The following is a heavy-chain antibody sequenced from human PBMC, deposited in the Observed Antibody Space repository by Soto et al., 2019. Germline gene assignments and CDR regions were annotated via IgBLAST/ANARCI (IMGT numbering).Heavy chain of an antibody. CDR1: GFTFSSYW. CDR2: IRSKGDGETT. J-gene: IGHJ6*02. CDR3: TTDQAGGYFYYFGVVV. Sequence: PGGSLRLSCAASGFTFSSYWMSWVRRAPGKGLEWVGRIRSKGDGETTDYAAPVRGRFTISRDDSKNTFFLQMNSLKAEDTAVYYCTTDQAGGYFYYFGVVVWGQGTTVTVSS. D-gene: IGHD2-15*01. V-gene: IGHV3-15*01.